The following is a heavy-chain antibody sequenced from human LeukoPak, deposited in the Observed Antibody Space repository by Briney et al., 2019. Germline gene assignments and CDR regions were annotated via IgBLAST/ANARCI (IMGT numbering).Heavy chain of an antibody. Sequence: GGSLRLSCAASGFTFSVAWMSWVRQAPGKGLEWVSYISSSRSNTIYYADAVKGRFTISRDDAKNSLYVQMNSLRAEDRAVYFCARDLYYYGSGNYVPGFPDYWGQGTLVTVSS. V-gene: IGHV3-11*04. CDR1: GFTFSVAW. J-gene: IGHJ4*02. CDR2: ISSSRSNTI. D-gene: IGHD3-10*01. CDR3: ARDLYYYGSGNYVPGFPDY.